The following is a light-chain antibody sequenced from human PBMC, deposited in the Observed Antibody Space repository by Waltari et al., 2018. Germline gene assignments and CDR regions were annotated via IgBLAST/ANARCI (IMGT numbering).Light chain of an antibody. CDR1: SSNIGSNY. Sequence: QSVLTQPPSASGTPGQRVTISCSGSSSNIGSNYVYWYQQLPGTAPKLLIYTSDHRRVGVPDRFSGSNSGTSASLAISGLRSEDEADYYCAAWDDSLSGRVFGGGTKLTVL. J-gene: IGLJ3*02. CDR2: TSD. V-gene: IGLV1-47*01. CDR3: AAWDDSLSGRV.